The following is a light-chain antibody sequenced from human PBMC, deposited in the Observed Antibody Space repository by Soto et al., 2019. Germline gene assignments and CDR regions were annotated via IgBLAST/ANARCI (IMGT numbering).Light chain of an antibody. CDR3: AAWDDSLNVV. CDR2: SNN. V-gene: IGLV1-44*01. J-gene: IGLJ2*01. Sequence: QSVLTQPPSASGTPGQRVTISCSGSSSNIGSNTVNWYQQLPGTAPNLLIYSNNQRPSGVPDRFSGSKSGTSASLAISGLQAEDEADYYCAAWDDSLNVVFGGGTKVTVL. CDR1: SSNIGSNT.